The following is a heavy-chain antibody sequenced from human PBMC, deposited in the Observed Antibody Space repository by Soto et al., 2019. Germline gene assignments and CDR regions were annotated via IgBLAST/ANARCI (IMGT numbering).Heavy chain of an antibody. V-gene: IGHV2-5*02. J-gene: IGHJ3*02. Sequence: SGPTLVNPTPTLTLTCTFSGFSLSTSGVGVGWIRQPPGKALEWLALIYLDDDKRYSPSRKSGLTIAKDTSKNQVVLTMPNMDPVDTATYYCAHSAVWFGEFPGAFDIWGQGTMVTVSS. CDR2: IYLDDDK. CDR3: AHSAVWFGEFPGAFDI. D-gene: IGHD3-10*01. CDR1: GFSLSTSGVG.